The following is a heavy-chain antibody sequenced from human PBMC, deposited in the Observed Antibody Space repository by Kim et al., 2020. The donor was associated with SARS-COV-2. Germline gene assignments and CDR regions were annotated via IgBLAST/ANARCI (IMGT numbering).Heavy chain of an antibody. V-gene: IGHV3-48*02. CDR2: ISSSSGTI. CDR3: ATSVSGWYSYFDS. Sequence: GGSLRLSCAASGFSFSSYSMNWVRQAPGKGLDWVSYISSSSGTIYYADSVKGRFTISRDNAKNSLYLQMSSLRDEETAVYYCATSVSGWYSYFDSWGQGTLVTVSS. D-gene: IGHD6-19*01. CDR1: GFSFSSYS. J-gene: IGHJ4*02.